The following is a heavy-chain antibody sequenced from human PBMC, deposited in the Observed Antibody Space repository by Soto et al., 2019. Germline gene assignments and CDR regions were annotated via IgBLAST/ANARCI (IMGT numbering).Heavy chain of an antibody. V-gene: IGHV4-39*01. D-gene: IGHD6-13*01. CDR1: GVSISSSSYY. CDR3: ARTPPHIAHPSDY. J-gene: IGHJ4*02. CDR2: IYYSGST. Sequence: SETLSLTCSVFGVSISSSSYYWGWIRQPPGKGLEWIGSIYYSGSTYYNPSLKSRVTISIDKSKNQFSLKLSSVTAADTAVYYCARTPPHIAHPSDYWGQGTLVTVSS.